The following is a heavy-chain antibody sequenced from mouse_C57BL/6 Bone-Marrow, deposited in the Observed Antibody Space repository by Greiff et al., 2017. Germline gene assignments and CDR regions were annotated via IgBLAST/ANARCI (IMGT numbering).Heavy chain of an antibody. J-gene: IGHJ4*01. CDR2: ISSGSSTI. D-gene: IGHD1-1*01. V-gene: IGHV5-17*01. CDR3: ARSPTGGDMDY. CDR1: GFTFSDYG. Sequence: EVMLVESGGGLVKPGGSLKLSCAASGFTFSDYGMHWVRQAPEKGLEWVAYISSGSSTIYYADTVKGRFTISRDNAKNKLFLHMTGLRSEDTAMYYLARSPTGGDMDYWGQGTSVTVSS.